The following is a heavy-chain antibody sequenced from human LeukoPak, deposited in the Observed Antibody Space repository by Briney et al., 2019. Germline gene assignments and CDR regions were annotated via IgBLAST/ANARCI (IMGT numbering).Heavy chain of an antibody. CDR3: VKENRGYCSSTSCSTAFDY. CDR1: GFTFSSYA. Sequence: GGSLRLSCSASGFTFSSYAMHWVRQAPGKGLEYVSAISRNGGSTYYADSVKGRFTISRDNSKNALYLQMSSLRAEDTAVYYCVKENRGYCSSTSCSTAFDYWGQGTLVTVSS. D-gene: IGHD2-2*01. V-gene: IGHV3-64D*06. J-gene: IGHJ4*02. CDR2: ISRNGGST.